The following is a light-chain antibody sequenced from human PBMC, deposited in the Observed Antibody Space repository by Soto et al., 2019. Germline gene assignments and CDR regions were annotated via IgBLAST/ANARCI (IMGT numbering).Light chain of an antibody. CDR3: SSYTSSSTVA. CDR2: EVI. Sequence: QSALTQPASVSGSPGQLITISCTGTSSDVGGYNYVSWYQQHPGKAPKLMIYEVINRPSGVSNRFSGSKSGNTASLTISGLQAEDEADYYCSSYTSSSTVAFGGGTKVTVL. CDR1: SSDVGGYNY. J-gene: IGLJ2*01. V-gene: IGLV2-14*01.